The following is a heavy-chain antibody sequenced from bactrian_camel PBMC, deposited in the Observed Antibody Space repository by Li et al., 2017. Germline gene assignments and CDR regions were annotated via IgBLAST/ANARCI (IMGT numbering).Heavy chain of an antibody. J-gene: IGHJ4*01. Sequence: HVQLVESGGGLVPAGGSLRLSCTASGFSFGDSDMGWYRQAPGDNCDLFATMDKDGSTFYFDSVKGRFTITQENAKDTLFVYLQMNSLKPEDTAMYYCAADPTRSYCTGGYWRQPVMGPNKYWGQGTQVTVS. CDR1: GFSFGDSD. V-gene: IGHV3S55*01. CDR3: AADPTRSYCTGGYWRQPVMGPNKY. D-gene: IGHD2*01. CDR2: MDKDGST.